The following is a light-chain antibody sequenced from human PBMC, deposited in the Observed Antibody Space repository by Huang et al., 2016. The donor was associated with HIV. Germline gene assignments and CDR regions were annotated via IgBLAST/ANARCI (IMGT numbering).Light chain of an antibody. Sequence: EIVLTQSPATLSLSPGGSATLSCRTSQSVFSYLAWYQQRPGQAPRLLIYDASNRATGVSARFSGSGSGTDFALTISSLESEDFAVYYCQQRRAWPRTFGQGTKLEI. V-gene: IGKV3-11*01. CDR1: QSVFSY. CDR2: DAS. CDR3: QQRRAWPRT. J-gene: IGKJ2*01.